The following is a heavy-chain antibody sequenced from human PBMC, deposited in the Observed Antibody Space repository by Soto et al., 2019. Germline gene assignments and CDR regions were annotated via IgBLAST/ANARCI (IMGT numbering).Heavy chain of an antibody. CDR2: INPNSGGT. J-gene: IGHJ4*02. CDR1: GYTFTGYY. Sequence: GASVKVSCKASGYTFTGYYMHWVRQAPGQGLEWMGWINPNSGGTNYAQKFQGWVTMTRDTSISTAYMELSRLRSDDTAVYYCAREYRRGYSYGYSAMFGYWGQGTLVTVSS. CDR3: AREYRRGYSYGYSAMFGY. D-gene: IGHD5-18*01. V-gene: IGHV1-2*04.